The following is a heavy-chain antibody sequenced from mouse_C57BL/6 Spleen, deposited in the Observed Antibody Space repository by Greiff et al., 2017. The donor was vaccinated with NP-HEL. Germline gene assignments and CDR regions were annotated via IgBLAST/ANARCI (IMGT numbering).Heavy chain of an antibody. CDR1: GSALVASW. V-gene: IGHV1-82*01. D-gene: IGHD2-2*01. Sequence: QVQLQQSGPELVRPGASVRFSCRASGSALVASWRTWGKRGPGRGLGWIGRIYLGDGDTNYSGKFKGKATLTADKSSSTAYMQLSSLTSEDSAVYFCARSNGYGPFAYWGQGTLVTVSA. CDR2: IYLGDGDT. J-gene: IGHJ3*01. CDR3: ARSNGYGPFAY.